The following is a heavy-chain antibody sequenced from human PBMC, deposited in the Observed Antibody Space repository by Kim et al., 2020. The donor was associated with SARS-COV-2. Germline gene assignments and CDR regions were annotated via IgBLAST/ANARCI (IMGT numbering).Heavy chain of an antibody. V-gene: IGHV1-46*01. Sequence: ASVKVSCKASGYTFTSYYMHWVRQAPGQGLEWMGIINPSGGSTSYAQKFQGRVTMTRDTSTSTVYMELSSLRSEDTAVYYCAREGKEYYYDSSGYYDYWGQGTLVTVSS. CDR3: AREGKEYYYDSSGYYDY. D-gene: IGHD3-22*01. J-gene: IGHJ4*02. CDR1: GYTFTSYY. CDR2: INPSGGST.